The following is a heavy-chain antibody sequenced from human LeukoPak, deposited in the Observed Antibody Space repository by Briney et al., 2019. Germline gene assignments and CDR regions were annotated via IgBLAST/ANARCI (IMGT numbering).Heavy chain of an antibody. J-gene: IGHJ5*02. CDR1: GGCISSSSYY. CDR3: AREEGVGDIVVVPAAGYNWFDP. D-gene: IGHD2-2*01. V-gene: IGHV4-39*07. CDR2: IYYSGGT. Sequence: PSETLSLTCTVSGGCISSSSYYMGWIRQPPGKGLEWIGSIYYSGGTYYNPSLKSRVTISVDTSKNQFSLKLSSVTAADTAVYYCAREEGVGDIVVVPAAGYNWFDPWGQGTLVTVSS.